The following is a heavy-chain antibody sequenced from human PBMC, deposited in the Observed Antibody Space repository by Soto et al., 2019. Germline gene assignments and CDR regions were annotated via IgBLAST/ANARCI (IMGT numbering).Heavy chain of an antibody. CDR2: IYPADSDT. D-gene: IGHD1-26*01. V-gene: IGHV5-51*01. CDR3: ARQTNAGADLHGMEV. Sequence: XESLKISFETSGYSFTSYLLVWVRQMPGKGLEWMGIIYPADSDTRFSPSFQGQVTISADKSISTAYLQWSSLKASDSAMYYCARQTNAGADLHGMEVWGQGTTVTV. CDR1: GYSFTSYL. J-gene: IGHJ6*02.